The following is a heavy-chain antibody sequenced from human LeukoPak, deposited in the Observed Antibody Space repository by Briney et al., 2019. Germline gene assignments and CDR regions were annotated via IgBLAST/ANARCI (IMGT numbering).Heavy chain of an antibody. CDR2: ISYDGGNK. CDR1: GFTFSSYA. V-gene: IGHV3-30-3*01. J-gene: IGHJ6*02. D-gene: IGHD2-2*01. CDR3: ARDYPRYYCSSTSCHNYYYYGMDV. Sequence: GGSLRLSCAASGFTFSSYAMHWVRQAPGKGLEWVAVISYDGGNKYYADSVKGRFTISRDNSKNTLYLQMNSLRAEDTAVYYCARDYPRYYCSSTSCHNYYYYGMDVWGQGTTVTVSS.